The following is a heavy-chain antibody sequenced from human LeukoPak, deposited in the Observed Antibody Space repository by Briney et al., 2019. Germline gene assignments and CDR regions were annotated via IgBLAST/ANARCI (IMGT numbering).Heavy chain of an antibody. D-gene: IGHD3-10*01. J-gene: IGHJ4*02. V-gene: IGHV4-34*01. Sequence: SETLSLTCAVYGGSFSGYYWSWIRQPPGKGLEWIGEINRSGSTNYNPSLKSRVTISVDTSKNQFSLKLSSVTAADTAVYYCARAENPGSIDYWGQGTLVTVSS. CDR1: GGSFSGYY. CDR3: ARAENPGSIDY. CDR2: INRSGST.